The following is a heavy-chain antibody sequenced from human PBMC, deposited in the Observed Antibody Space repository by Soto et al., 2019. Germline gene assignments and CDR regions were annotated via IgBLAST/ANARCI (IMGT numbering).Heavy chain of an antibody. CDR1: GGTFSNYP. V-gene: IGHV1-69*01. CDR2: IIPIFGTT. Sequence: VQLVQSGAEVKKPGSSVKVSCKASGGTFSNYPFIWVRQAPGQGLDRMGGIIPIFGTTDYGQTFQGRVTITADASTYTAYMELSSLRSDDTAVYYCARGLYCGGGCYSHFDYWGQGTLVTVSS. D-gene: IGHD2-21*02. J-gene: IGHJ4*02. CDR3: ARGLYCGGGCYSHFDY.